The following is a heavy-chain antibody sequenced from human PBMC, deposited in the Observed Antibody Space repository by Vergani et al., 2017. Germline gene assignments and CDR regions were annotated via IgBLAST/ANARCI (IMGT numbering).Heavy chain of an antibody. D-gene: IGHD5-12*01. J-gene: IGHJ4*02. V-gene: IGHV4-59*01. CDR2: IYYSGST. CDR3: ARGDSGYEIDY. Sequence: QVQLQESGPGLVKPSETLSLTCTVSGGSISSYYWSWIRQPPGKGLEWIGYIYYSGSTNYNPSLKSRVTISVDTSKNQFSLKLSSVTAADTAVYYWARGDSGYEIDYWGQGTLVTVSS. CDR1: GGSISSYY.